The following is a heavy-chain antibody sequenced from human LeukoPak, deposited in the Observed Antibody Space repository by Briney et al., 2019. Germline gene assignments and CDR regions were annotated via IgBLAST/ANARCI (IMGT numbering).Heavy chain of an antibody. Sequence: ASVKVSCKASGYTFTGYYMHWVRQAPGQGLEWMGWINPNSGGTNYAQKFQGRVTMTRDTSISTAYMELSRLRSDDTAVYYCAKDHAIDPDYYDSSGYDWGDYWGQGTLVTVSS. J-gene: IGHJ4*02. V-gene: IGHV1-2*02. CDR3: AKDHAIDPDYYDSSGYDWGDY. D-gene: IGHD3-22*01. CDR2: INPNSGGT. CDR1: GYTFTGYY.